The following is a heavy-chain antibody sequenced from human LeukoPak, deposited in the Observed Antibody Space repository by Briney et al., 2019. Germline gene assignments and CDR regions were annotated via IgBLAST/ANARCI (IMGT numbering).Heavy chain of an antibody. D-gene: IGHD2-15*01. J-gene: IGHJ4*02. V-gene: IGHV4-59*10. Sequence: PSETLTLTCAVSSASVTSHHWAWIRQPAGKGLEGVGRVHFSGSTNYNPSLRSRVAISLDKSKNELSLTLKSVSGADTAVYFCARYDSSRDDSGGSHSWDRGILNTVSS. CDR1: SASVTSHH. CDR2: VHFSGST. CDR3: ARYDSSRDDSGGSHS.